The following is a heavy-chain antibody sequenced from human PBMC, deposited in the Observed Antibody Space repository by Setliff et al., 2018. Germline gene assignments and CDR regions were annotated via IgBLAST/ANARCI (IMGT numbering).Heavy chain of an antibody. Sequence: GESLKISCKGSGYSFTSYWIGWVRQMPGKGLEWMGIIYPDDSDSRHSPSFRGQVTVSADKSISIAYLQWSSLKASDTAMYYCARQAISGSDAFDIWGQGTLVTVSS. D-gene: IGHD3-3*01. CDR1: GYSFTSYW. V-gene: IGHV5-51*01. CDR3: ARQAISGSDAFDI. J-gene: IGHJ3*02. CDR2: IYPDDSDS.